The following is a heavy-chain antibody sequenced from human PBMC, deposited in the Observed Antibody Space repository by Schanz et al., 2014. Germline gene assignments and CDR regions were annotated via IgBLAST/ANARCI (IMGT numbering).Heavy chain of an antibody. CDR2: ISGSDNYI. CDR3: ARGARQYSGSYSPSDY. Sequence: QVQLVESGGGLVKPGGSLRLSCAASGFTFNDYYMNWIRQAPGKGLEWVSYISGSDNYINYADSVKGRFTISRDNAKTSLFLLMRSLRAEDSAVYYCARGARQYSGSYSPSDYWGQGTLVTVSS. CDR1: GFTFNDYY. J-gene: IGHJ4*02. D-gene: IGHD1-26*01. V-gene: IGHV3-11*06.